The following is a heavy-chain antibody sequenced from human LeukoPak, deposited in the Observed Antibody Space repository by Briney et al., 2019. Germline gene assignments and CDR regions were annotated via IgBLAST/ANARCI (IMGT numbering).Heavy chain of an antibody. CDR1: GGSFSGYY. D-gene: IGHD1-26*01. CDR2: INHSGST. Sequence: PSETLSLTCAVYGGSFSGYYWSWIRQPPGKGLEWIGEINHSGSTNYSPSLKSRVTISVDTSKNQFSLKLSSVTAADTAVYYCARAVGATTSHFDYWGQGTQVTVSS. CDR3: ARAVGATTSHFDY. J-gene: IGHJ4*02. V-gene: IGHV4-34*01.